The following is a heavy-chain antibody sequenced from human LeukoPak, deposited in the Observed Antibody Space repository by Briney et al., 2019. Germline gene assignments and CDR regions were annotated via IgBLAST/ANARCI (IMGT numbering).Heavy chain of an antibody. CDR1: GYTFTGYY. D-gene: IGHD3-22*01. Sequence: ASVKVSCKASGYTFTGYYMHWVRQAPGQGLEWMGWINPNSGGTNYAQKFQGRVTMTRDTSISTAYMELSRLRSDDTAVYYCARLDYYDSSGTGGYFDYWGQGTLVTVSS. CDR2: INPNSGGT. CDR3: ARLDYYDSSGTGGYFDY. V-gene: IGHV1-2*02. J-gene: IGHJ4*02.